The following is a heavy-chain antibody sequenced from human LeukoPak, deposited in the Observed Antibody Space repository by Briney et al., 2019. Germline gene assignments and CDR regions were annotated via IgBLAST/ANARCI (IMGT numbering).Heavy chain of an antibody. J-gene: IGHJ4*02. Sequence: GGSLRLSCAASGFTFSSYSMNCVRQAPGKGLEWVSYVTSSSSAIYYADSVKGRFTISRDNAKNLLYLQMNSLRAEDTAVYYCARGSSDYFDYWGQGTLVTVSS. V-gene: IGHV3-48*01. CDR2: VTSSSSAI. CDR1: GFTFSSYS. CDR3: ARGSSDYFDY. D-gene: IGHD6-6*01.